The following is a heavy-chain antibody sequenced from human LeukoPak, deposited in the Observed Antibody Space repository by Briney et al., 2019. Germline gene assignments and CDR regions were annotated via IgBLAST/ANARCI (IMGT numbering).Heavy chain of an antibody. CDR1: GFTFSSYW. CDR2: IKQDGSEK. V-gene: IGHV3-7*03. D-gene: IGHD2-15*01. J-gene: IGHJ4*02. CDR3: AKASCSGGSCYFDY. Sequence: GGSLRLSCAASGFTFSSYWMSWVRQAPGKGLEWVANIKQDGSEKYYVDSVKGRFTISRDNAKNSLYLQMNSLRAEDTALYYCAKASCSGGSCYFDYWGQGTLVTVSS.